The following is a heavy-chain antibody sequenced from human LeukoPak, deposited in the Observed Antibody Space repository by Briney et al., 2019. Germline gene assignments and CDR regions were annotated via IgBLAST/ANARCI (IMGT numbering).Heavy chain of an antibody. CDR2: IYYSGST. CDR3: ARSPVGSWNDKADY. Sequence: SETLSLTCTVSGGSISSYYWSWIRQPPGKGLEWIGYIYYSGSTNYNPSLKSRVTISVDTSKNQFSLKLSSVTAADTAVYYCARSPVGSWNDKADYWGQGTLVTVSS. D-gene: IGHD1-1*01. V-gene: IGHV4-59*08. J-gene: IGHJ4*02. CDR1: GGSISSYY.